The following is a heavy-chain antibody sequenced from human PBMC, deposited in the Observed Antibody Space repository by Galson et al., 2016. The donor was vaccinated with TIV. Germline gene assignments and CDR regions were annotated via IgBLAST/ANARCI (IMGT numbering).Heavy chain of an antibody. CDR2: INSDGTNT. CDR3: ARGPGYCTGGVCYSNWYFDL. J-gene: IGHJ2*01. D-gene: IGHD2-8*02. CDR1: GFSFRRYW. V-gene: IGHV3-74*01. Sequence: SLRLSCAASGFSFRRYWMHWVRQAPGKGLVWVSHINSDGTNTNFADSVQGRFDISRDNAKNTLDLQMNGLTADDTAVYYCARGPGYCTGGVCYSNWYFDLWGRGTLVTVSS.